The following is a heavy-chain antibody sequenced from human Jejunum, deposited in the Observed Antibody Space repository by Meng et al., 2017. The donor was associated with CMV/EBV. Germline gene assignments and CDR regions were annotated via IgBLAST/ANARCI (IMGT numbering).Heavy chain of an antibody. CDR2: IGSGSIYI. Sequence: SCAASGLSFTTYSMNWVRQAPGKGLEWVSSIGSGSIYIFYADSVKGRFTISRDNAKNSLYLQMNSLRAEDTAVYYCAVGYSRGMDVWGQGTTVTVSS. J-gene: IGHJ6*02. CDR1: GLSFTTYS. D-gene: IGHD2-2*03. V-gene: IGHV3-21*01. CDR3: AVGYSRGMDV.